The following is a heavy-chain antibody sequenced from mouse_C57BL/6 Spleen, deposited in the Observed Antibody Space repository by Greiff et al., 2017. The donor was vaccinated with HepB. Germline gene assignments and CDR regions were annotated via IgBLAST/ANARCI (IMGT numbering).Heavy chain of an antibody. CDR1: GFNIKDDY. J-gene: IGHJ4*01. V-gene: IGHV14-4*01. CDR3: TTSPRAMDY. Sequence: VQLKESGAELVRPGASVKLSCTASGFNIKDDYMHWVKQRPEQGLEWIGWIDPENGDTEYASKFQGKATITADTCSNTAYLQLSSLTSEDTAVYYCTTSPRAMDYWGQGTSVTVSS. CDR2: IDPENGDT.